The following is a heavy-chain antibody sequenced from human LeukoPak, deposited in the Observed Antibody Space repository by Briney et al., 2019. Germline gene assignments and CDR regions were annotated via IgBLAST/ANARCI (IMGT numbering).Heavy chain of an antibody. Sequence: KPSATLSLTCAVYGGSFSGYYWSWIRQPPGKGLEWIGEINHSGSTNYNPSLKSRVTISVDTSKNQFSLKLSSVTAADTAVYYCARGNYGSGSYYLSDWGQGTLVTVSS. J-gene: IGHJ4*02. CDR2: INHSGST. CDR3: ARGNYGSGSYYLSD. V-gene: IGHV4-34*01. CDR1: GGSFSGYY. D-gene: IGHD3-10*01.